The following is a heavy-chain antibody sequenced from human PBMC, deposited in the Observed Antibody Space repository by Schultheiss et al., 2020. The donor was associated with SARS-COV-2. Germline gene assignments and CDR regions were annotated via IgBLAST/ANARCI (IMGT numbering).Heavy chain of an antibody. D-gene: IGHD3-3*01. V-gene: IGHV4-39*01. Sequence: SETLSLTCIVSGGSISSSSYYWGWIRQPPGKGLEWIGSIYYSGTTYYNPSLRSRVIISIDTSKNECSLKLSSVTAADTALYYCARQFGGTLYGVVILESAYCDPWGQGTRVTVSS. CDR3: ARQFGGTLYGVVILESAYCDP. CDR2: IYYSGTT. J-gene: IGHJ5*02. CDR1: GGSISSSSYY.